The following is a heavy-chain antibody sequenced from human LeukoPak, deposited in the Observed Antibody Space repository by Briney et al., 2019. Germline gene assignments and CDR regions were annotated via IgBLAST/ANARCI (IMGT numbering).Heavy chain of an antibody. J-gene: IGHJ5*02. CDR1: GGSITSYY. CDR3: ASGGYCSSTTCYPNWFDP. CDR2: ISYSGST. Sequence: SETLSLTCTVSGGSITSYYWSWIRQPPGKGLEWIGYISYSGSTNYNPSLKSRVTISVDTSKNQFSLKLSSVTAADTAVYYCASGGYCSSTTCYPNWFDPWGQGTLVTVSS. D-gene: IGHD2-2*01. V-gene: IGHV4-59*01.